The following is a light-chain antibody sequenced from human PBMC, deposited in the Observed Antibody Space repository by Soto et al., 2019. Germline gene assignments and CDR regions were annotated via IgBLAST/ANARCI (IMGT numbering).Light chain of an antibody. CDR2: AAS. J-gene: IGKJ1*01. V-gene: IGKV1-27*01. CDR3: QQYNSYWT. Sequence: DIQMTQSPSSLSASVVDRVTITCRASQVIGNYLAWYQQKPGKVPKLLIYAASTLQSGVPSRFSGSGSGTDFTLTISSLQPDDFATYYCQQYNSYWTFGQGTKVDI. CDR1: QVIGNY.